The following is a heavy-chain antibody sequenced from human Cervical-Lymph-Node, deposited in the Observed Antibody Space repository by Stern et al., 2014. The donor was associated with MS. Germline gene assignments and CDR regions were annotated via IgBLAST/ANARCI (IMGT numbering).Heavy chain of an antibody. J-gene: IGHJ4*02. Sequence: VQLVESGGGLVKPGGSLRLSCVVSGFTFRDYHMSWIRQAPGKGLEWVSYVSSGGASSYYADSVKGRFTISRDNAKNSVYLQMNSLRAEDTAVYYCARDAAYDYNYDAYFDYWGQGTLVTVSS. CDR1: GFTFRDYH. CDR3: ARDAAYDYNYDAYFDY. D-gene: IGHD5-24*01. CDR2: VSSGGASS. V-gene: IGHV3-11*01.